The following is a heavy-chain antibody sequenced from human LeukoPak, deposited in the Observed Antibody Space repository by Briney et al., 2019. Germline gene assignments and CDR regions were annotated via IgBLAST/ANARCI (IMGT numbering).Heavy chain of an antibody. CDR1: GDSISTYY. V-gene: IGHV4-59*01. CDR2: IYHSGST. CDR3: ARISSGSWYAWDY. D-gene: IGHD6-13*01. J-gene: IGHJ4*02. Sequence: SETLSLTCNVSGDSISTYYWSWIRQPPGKGLEWIGYIYHSGSTNYNPSLKSRVTMSVDTSKNQFSLKLSSLTAADTAIYYCARISSGSWYAWDYWGQGALVTVSS.